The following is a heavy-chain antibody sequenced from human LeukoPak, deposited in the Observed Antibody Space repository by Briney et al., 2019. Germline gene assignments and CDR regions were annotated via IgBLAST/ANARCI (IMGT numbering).Heavy chain of an antibody. CDR3: AKDRDFWSGYYRVFDY. D-gene: IGHD3-3*01. Sequence: GGSLRLSCAASGFTFSSYAMSWVRPAPGKGLEWVSAISGSGGSTYYADSVKGRFTISRDNSKNTLYLQMNSLRAEDTAVYYCAKDRDFWSGYYRVFDYWGQGTLVTVSS. CDR1: GFTFSSYA. CDR2: ISGSGGST. J-gene: IGHJ4*02. V-gene: IGHV3-23*01.